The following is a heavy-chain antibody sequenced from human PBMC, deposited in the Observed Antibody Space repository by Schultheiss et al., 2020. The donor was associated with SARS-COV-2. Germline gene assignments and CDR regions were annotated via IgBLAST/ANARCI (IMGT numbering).Heavy chain of an antibody. Sequence: SETLSLTCTVSGGSISSGGYYWSWIRQHPGKGLEWIGYIYYSGSTYYNPSLKSRVTISVDTSKNQFSLKLSSVTAADTAVYYCASYQADTAMVTALGIDYWGQGTLVTVSS. CDR2: IYYSGST. CDR1: GGSISSGGYY. CDR3: ASYQADTAMVTALGIDY. D-gene: IGHD5-18*01. V-gene: IGHV4-31*03. J-gene: IGHJ4*02.